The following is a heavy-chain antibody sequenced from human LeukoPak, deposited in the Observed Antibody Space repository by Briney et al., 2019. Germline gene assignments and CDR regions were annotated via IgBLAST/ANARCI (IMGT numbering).Heavy chain of an antibody. CDR2: IYYTGHT. CDR1: GGSISGYY. V-gene: IGHV4-59*01. CDR3: ARHSDKSYDSCPYFL. D-gene: IGHD3-22*01. J-gene: IGHJ4*02. Sequence: PSETLSLTCTVSGGSISGYYWSWIRQPPGKGLDWIGYIYYTGHTIYNPSLRSRVTISVDTSKNQLSLTLTSVTAADTAVYYCARHSDKSYDSCPYFLWGQGTLVTVSS.